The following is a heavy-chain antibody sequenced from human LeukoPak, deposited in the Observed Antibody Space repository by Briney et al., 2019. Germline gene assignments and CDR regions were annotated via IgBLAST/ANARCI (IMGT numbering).Heavy chain of an antibody. Sequence: ASVKVSCKASGYSFTSNYIHWVRQAPGQGLEWMGMIYPSDGSTSYAQKFQGRVTITRDTSASTAYMELSSLRSEDTAVYYCARVWPKAAAIWFDPWGQGTLVTVSS. CDR2: IYPSDGST. J-gene: IGHJ5*02. V-gene: IGHV1-46*01. D-gene: IGHD6-25*01. CDR1: GYSFTSNY. CDR3: ARVWPKAAAIWFDP.